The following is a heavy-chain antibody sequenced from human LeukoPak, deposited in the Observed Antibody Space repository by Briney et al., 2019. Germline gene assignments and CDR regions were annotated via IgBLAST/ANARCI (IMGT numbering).Heavy chain of an antibody. CDR3: ARGYYYDSSGYLDY. J-gene: IGHJ4*02. CDR1: GFTVSSNY. CDR2: IYSGGST. Sequence: GGSLRLSCAASGFTVSSNYMSWVRQAPGKGLEWVSVIYSGGSTYYADSAKGRFTISRDNSKNTLYLQMNSLRAEDTAVYYCARGYYYDSSGYLDYWGQGTLVTVSS. D-gene: IGHD3-22*01. V-gene: IGHV3-53*01.